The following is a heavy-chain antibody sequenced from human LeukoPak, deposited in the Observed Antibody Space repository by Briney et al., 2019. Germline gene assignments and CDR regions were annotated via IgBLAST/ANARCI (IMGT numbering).Heavy chain of an antibody. CDR1: GFTFTSYS. J-gene: IGHJ3*02. CDR2: ISGDSIHI. D-gene: IGHD1-26*01. CDR3: ARPLSGSYLPHAFDI. Sequence: GGSLRLSCAAAGFTFTSYSMNWVRQAPGRGLEWVSSISGDSIHIYYADSVRGRFTISRDNAKSSLFLQMNSLRAEDTAVYYCARPLSGSYLPHAFDIWGQGTMVTVSS. V-gene: IGHV3-21*01.